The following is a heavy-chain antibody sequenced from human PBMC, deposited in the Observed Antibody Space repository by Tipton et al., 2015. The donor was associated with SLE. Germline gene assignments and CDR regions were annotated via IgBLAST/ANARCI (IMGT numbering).Heavy chain of an antibody. D-gene: IGHD3-16*01. J-gene: IGHJ4*02. Sequence: GSLRLSCAASGFTFSSYEMNWVRQAPGKGLEWVSYISSSGSTIYYADSVKGRFTISRDNAKNSLYLQMSSLRAEDTAVYYCARDRAEGEGYWGQGTLVTVSS. V-gene: IGHV3-48*03. CDR2: ISSSGSTI. CDR3: ARDRAEGEGY. CDR1: GFTFSSYE.